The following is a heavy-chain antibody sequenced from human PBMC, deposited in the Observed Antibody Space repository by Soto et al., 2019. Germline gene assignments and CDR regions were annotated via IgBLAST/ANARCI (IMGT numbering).Heavy chain of an antibody. CDR1: GFTFSDYA. Sequence: LGLSFAASGFTFSDYAIIWVRQAPWKGLEWVSVINSDGATYYADSVQGRFSISRDNSKSTLYLQMNSLSVEDTAIYYCASRPRGSVAGTLDSWGQGSLVTVSS. V-gene: IGHV3-23*03. CDR2: INSDGAT. J-gene: IGHJ5*01. CDR3: ASRPRGSVAGTLDS. D-gene: IGHD6-19*01.